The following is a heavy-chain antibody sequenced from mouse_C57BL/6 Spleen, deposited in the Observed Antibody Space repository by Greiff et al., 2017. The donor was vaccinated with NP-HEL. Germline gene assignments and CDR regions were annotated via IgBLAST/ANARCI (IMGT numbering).Heavy chain of an antibody. J-gene: IGHJ1*03. V-gene: IGHV1-64*01. D-gene: IGHD1-1*02. CDR2: IHPNSGST. Sequence: QVQLQQPGTELVKPGASVKLSCKASGYTFTSYWMHWVKQRPGQGLEWIGMIHPNSGSTNYNEKFKSKATLTVDKSSSTAYMQLSSLTSEDSAVYYCARFLWSEGYFDVWGTGTTVTVSS. CDR1: GYTFTSYW. CDR3: ARFLWSEGYFDV.